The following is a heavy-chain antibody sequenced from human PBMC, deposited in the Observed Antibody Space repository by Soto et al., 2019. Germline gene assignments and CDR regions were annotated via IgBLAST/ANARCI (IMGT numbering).Heavy chain of an antibody. CDR3: AASIFYYVMDV. J-gene: IGHJ6*02. V-gene: IGHV5-51*01. Sequence: GESLKISCQGSGYTFTNYWIGWVRQMPGKGLEWMGIIYPGDSDTKYNPSFQGQVTISXXXXXXTXYXQXSXLKAXDTAIYYCAASIFYYVMDVWGQGTTVTVSS. CDR1: GYTFTNYW. CDR2: IYPGDSDT.